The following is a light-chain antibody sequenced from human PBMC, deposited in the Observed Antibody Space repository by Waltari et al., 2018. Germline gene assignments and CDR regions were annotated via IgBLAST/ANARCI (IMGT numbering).Light chain of an antibody. CDR1: QSLLDSNGYTY. V-gene: IGKV2-28*01. CDR2: LGS. CDR3: MQARQTPFT. Sequence: DIVMTQSPLSLPVTTGEPASISCRSSQSLLDSNGYTYLDWYLQKPGQSPQLLIYLGSNRASGVPDRFSGSGSGTDFTLRISRVEAEDVGVYYCMQARQTPFTFGPGTKVDIK. J-gene: IGKJ3*01.